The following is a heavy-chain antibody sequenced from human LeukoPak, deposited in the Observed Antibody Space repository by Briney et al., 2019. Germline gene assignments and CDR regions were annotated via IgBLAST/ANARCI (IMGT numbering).Heavy chain of an antibody. V-gene: IGHV3-21*01. CDR1: GFTFSSYN. Sequence: GGSLRLSCAASGFTFSSYNMNWVRQAPGRGLEWVSSISSTSRSYIYYANSVKGRFTISRDNAKNSLYLQMNSLRAEDTAVYYCASGYSYENKNYWGQGTLVTVSS. CDR2: ISSTSRSYI. D-gene: IGHD5-18*01. J-gene: IGHJ4*02. CDR3: ASGYSYENKNY.